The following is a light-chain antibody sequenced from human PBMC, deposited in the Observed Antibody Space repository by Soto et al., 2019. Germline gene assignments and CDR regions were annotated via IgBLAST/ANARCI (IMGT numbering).Light chain of an antibody. CDR1: QTISSW. V-gene: IGKV1-5*03. J-gene: IGKJ1*01. CDR2: KAS. Sequence: DIQMDQSPSTLSGSVGDRVTITWRASQTISSWLAWYQQKTGKAPKLLIYKASTLKSGVPSRFRGSRSWTEFTLPLSRLQTDDFETDYCQHYNSYSEAFGQGTKVDIK. CDR3: QHYNSYSEA.